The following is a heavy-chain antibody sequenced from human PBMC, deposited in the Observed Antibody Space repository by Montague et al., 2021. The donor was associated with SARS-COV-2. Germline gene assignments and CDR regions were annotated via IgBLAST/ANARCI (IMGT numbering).Heavy chain of an antibody. V-gene: IGHV4-34*01. CDR3: ARGAPGY. Sequence: SETLSLTCAVYGGSFSDYHWTWIRQSPGEGLEWIGQINHSASTKYNPSLKSRVTISIDTSKKQFSLKLTSVTAADTAVYYCARGAPGYWGQGTLVTVSS. CDR1: GGSFSDYH. J-gene: IGHJ4*02. D-gene: IGHD1-1*01. CDR2: INHSAST.